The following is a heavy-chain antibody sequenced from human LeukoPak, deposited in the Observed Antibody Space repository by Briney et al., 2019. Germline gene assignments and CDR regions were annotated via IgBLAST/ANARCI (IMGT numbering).Heavy chain of an antibody. J-gene: IGHJ4*02. CDR2: ISGSGGST. V-gene: IGHV3-23*01. CDR3: AKSRVVVVAATFFDY. Sequence: PGGSLRLSCAPSGFTFSSYAMSWVRQAPGKGLEWVSAISGSGGSTYYADSVKGRFTISRDNSKNTLYLQMNSLRAEDTAVYCYAKSRVVVVAATFFDYWGQGTLVTVSS. D-gene: IGHD2-15*01. CDR1: GFTFSSYA.